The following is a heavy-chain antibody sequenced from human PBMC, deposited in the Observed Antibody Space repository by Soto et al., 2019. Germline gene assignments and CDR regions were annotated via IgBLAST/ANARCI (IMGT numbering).Heavy chain of an antibody. Sequence: EVQLVESGGGLVQPGWSLRLSCSASGVTFSSYDMHWVRQGTGKGLEWVSAIGTTCDTYYAGSVKGRCTISRENAKNSLYLQINSLRAGNTAIYFCARAIGPTLLASWGKGTLVTVSS. CDR1: GVTFSSYD. V-gene: IGHV3-13*04. CDR2: IGTTCDT. D-gene: IGHD3-3*01. J-gene: IGHJ5*02. CDR3: ARAIGPTLLAS.